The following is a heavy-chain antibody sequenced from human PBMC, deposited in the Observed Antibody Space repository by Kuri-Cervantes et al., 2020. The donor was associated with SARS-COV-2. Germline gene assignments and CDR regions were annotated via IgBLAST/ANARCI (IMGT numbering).Heavy chain of an antibody. D-gene: IGHD3-10*01. CDR3: ARDGTVLLWFGEGMDV. CDR1: GFTFSSYG. CDR2: ISYDGSNK. V-gene: IGHV3-30*03. J-gene: IGHJ6*02. Sequence: LSLTCAASGFTFSSYGMHWVRQAPGKGLEWVAVISYDGSNKYYADSVKGRFTISRDNSKNTLYLQMNSLRAEDTAVYYCARDGTVLLWFGEGMDVWGQGTTVTVSS.